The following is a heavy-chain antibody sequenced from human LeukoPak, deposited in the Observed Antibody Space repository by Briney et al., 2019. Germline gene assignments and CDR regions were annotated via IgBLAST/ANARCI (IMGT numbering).Heavy chain of an antibody. Sequence: GGSLRLSCAASGFTFRSYWMHWVRQAPGKGLVWVSRINSDGSSTSYADSVKGRFTISRDNAKNTLYLQMNSLRAEDTAVYYCARVSGSYGIDYWGQGTLVTASS. J-gene: IGHJ4*02. V-gene: IGHV3-74*01. CDR1: GFTFRSYW. CDR2: INSDGSST. CDR3: ARVSGSYGIDY. D-gene: IGHD1-26*01.